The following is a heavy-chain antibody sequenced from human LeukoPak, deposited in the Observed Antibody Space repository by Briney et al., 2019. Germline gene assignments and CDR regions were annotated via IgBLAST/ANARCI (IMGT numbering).Heavy chain of an antibody. J-gene: IGHJ4*02. Sequence: PGRSLRLSCAASGFTFSNYGMHWVRQAPGKGLEWVAVISYDGSNKFYADSVKGRFTISGDNSENTLYLQMNSLRADDTAVYYCAKGRGSWPCYFDYWGQGALVTVSS. V-gene: IGHV3-30*18. D-gene: IGHD6-13*01. CDR2: ISYDGSNK. CDR3: AKGRGSWPCYFDY. CDR1: GFTFSNYG.